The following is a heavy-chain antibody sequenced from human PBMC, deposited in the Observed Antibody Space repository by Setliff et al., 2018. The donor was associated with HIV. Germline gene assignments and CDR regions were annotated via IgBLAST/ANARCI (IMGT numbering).Heavy chain of an antibody. CDR3: ATDYYGSSFDY. Sequence: ETLSLTCAVSGGSISSDNWWSWVRQPPGKGLEWVSVIYSGGSTYYADSVKGRFTISRDNSKNTLYLQMNSLRAEDTAVYYCATDYYGSSFDYWGQGTLVTVSS. CDR2: IYSGGST. D-gene: IGHD3-10*01. CDR1: GGSISSDNW. V-gene: IGHV3-66*01. J-gene: IGHJ4*02.